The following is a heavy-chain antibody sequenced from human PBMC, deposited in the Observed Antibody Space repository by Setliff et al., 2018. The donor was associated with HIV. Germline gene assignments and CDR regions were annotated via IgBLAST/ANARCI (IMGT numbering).Heavy chain of an antibody. CDR2: INIYSGHT. J-gene: IGHJ4*01. V-gene: IGHV1-18*01. CDR3: ARVPGGAAGFVRAGFYF. Sequence: ASVKVSCKASGYSFTAYGISWVRQAPGQGFEWMGWINIYSGHTNFAQKFQDRVTVTTDTSTNTTYMELRGLRSDDTATYYCARVPGGAAGFVRAGFYFWGQGTLVTVSS. CDR1: GYSFTAYG. D-gene: IGHD2-15*01.